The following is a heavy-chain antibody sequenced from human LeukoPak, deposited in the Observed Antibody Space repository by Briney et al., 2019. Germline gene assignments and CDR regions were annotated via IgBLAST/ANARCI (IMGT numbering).Heavy chain of an antibody. V-gene: IGHV4-59*12. Sequence: SETLSLTCTVSGGSISSYYWSWIRQPPGKGLEWIGYIYYSGSTNYNPSLKSRVTISVDTSKNQFSLKLSSVTAADTAVYYCASGVVATIGSGYYYYGMDVWGQGTTVTVSS. D-gene: IGHD5-12*01. CDR2: IYYSGST. CDR1: GGSISSYY. CDR3: ASGVVATIGSGYYYYGMDV. J-gene: IGHJ6*02.